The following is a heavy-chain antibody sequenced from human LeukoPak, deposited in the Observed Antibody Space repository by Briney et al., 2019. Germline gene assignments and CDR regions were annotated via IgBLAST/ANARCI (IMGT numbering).Heavy chain of an antibody. D-gene: IGHD2-21*01. CDR3: ARDRENIVVLSATSLGAFDI. J-gene: IGHJ3*02. CDR1: GFTFSRYS. CDR2: ISSSGSTI. Sequence: RPGGSLRLSCAASGFTFSRYSMNWVRQAPGKGLEWVSYISSSGSTIYYADSVKGRFTISRDNSKNTLYLQMNSLRTEDTAVYYCARDRENIVVLSATSLGAFDIWGQGTMVTVSS. V-gene: IGHV3-48*01.